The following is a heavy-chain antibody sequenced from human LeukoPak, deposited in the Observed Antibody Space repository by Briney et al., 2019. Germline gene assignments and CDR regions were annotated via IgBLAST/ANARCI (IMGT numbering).Heavy chain of an antibody. D-gene: IGHD6-19*01. CDR2: VYYSGSA. J-gene: IGHJ5*02. V-gene: IGHV4-39*07. CDR1: GGSISSSNYY. Sequence: SETLSLTCSVSGGSISSSNYYWGWIRQPPGKGLEWIGSVYYSGSAHYNPSLKRRVTISLDTSKNQFFLKLNSVTAADTAIYYCARGGLRVYSSGWYNNWFDPWGQGTLVTVSS. CDR3: ARGGLRVYSSGWYNNWFDP.